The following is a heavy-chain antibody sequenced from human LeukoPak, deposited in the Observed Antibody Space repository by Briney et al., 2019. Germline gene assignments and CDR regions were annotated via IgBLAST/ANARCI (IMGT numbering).Heavy chain of an antibody. CDR2: IYPGDSDT. Sequence: GESLKISCKGSGYSFTSYWIGWVRQMPGKGLEWIGIIYPGDSDTRYSPSFQGQVTISADKSISTAYLQWSSLKASDTAMYYRARSIAVTDFDYWGQGTLVTVSS. D-gene: IGHD6-19*01. CDR3: ARSIAVTDFDY. CDR1: GYSFTSYW. J-gene: IGHJ4*02. V-gene: IGHV5-51*01.